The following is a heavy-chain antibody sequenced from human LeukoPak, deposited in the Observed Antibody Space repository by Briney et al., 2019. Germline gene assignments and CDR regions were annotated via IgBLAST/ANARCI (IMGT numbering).Heavy chain of an antibody. CDR2: ISGSGGST. Sequence: PGGSLRLSCAASGFTFSSYAMSWVRQAPGKGLEWVSAISGSGGSTYYADSVKGRFTISRDNSKNTLYLQMNNLRAEDTAVYYCAKFSDGSGYYSNFDYWGQGTLVTVSS. D-gene: IGHD3-22*01. CDR3: AKFSDGSGYYSNFDY. CDR1: GFTFSSYA. J-gene: IGHJ4*02. V-gene: IGHV3-23*01.